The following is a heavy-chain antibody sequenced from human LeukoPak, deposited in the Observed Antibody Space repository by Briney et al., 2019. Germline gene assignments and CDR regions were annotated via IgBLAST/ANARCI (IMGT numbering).Heavy chain of an antibody. CDR2: IYYSGST. J-gene: IGHJ4*02. CDR1: GGSFSSYY. Sequence: SETLSLTCAVYGGSFSSYYWGWIRQPPGKGLEWIGSIYYSGSTYYNPSLKSRVTISVDTSKNQFSLKLSSVTAADTAVYYCARRGRWFGELIDYWGQGALVTVSS. CDR3: ARRGRWFGELIDY. D-gene: IGHD3-10*01. V-gene: IGHV4-39*01.